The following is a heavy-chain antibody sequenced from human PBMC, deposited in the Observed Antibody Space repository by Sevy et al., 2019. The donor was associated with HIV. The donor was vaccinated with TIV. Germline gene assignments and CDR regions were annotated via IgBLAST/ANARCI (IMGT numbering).Heavy chain of an antibody. V-gene: IGHV1-3*01. J-gene: IGHJ6*02. CDR3: ARDPRSGSYRYYYYYGMDV. CDR1: GYTLTGYA. D-gene: IGHD1-26*01. CDR2: INAGNGNT. Sequence: ASVKVSCKASGYTLTGYAMHWVRQAPGQRLEWMGWINAGNGNTKYSQTFQGRVTITRDTSASTAYMELSSLRSEDTAVYYCARDPRSGSYRYYYYYGMDVWGQGPTVTVSS.